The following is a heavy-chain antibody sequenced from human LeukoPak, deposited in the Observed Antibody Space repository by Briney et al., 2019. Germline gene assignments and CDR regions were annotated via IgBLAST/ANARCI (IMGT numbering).Heavy chain of an antibody. J-gene: IGHJ4*02. CDR2: ISSSGSTI. Sequence: GGSLRLSCAASGFTFSSYEMNWVRQAPGKGLEWVSYISSSGSTIYYADSVKGRFTISRDNAKNSLYLQMNSLRAEDTAVYYCARVHSSGYYSDYWGQGTLVTVSS. D-gene: IGHD3-22*01. CDR1: GFTFSSYE. V-gene: IGHV3-48*03. CDR3: ARVHSSGYYSDY.